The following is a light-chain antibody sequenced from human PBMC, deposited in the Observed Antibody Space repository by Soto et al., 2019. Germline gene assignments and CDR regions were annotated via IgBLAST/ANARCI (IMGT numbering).Light chain of an antibody. Sequence: QSVLTQPPSVFGAPGQRVTISCSGSSSNIGSNTVNWYQQFPGTAPKLLIYDYIQRPSGVPDRFSASKSGTSVSLAISGLQSEDEADYYCAVWDDSLNGPVFGGGTQLTVL. J-gene: IGLJ3*02. CDR3: AVWDDSLNGPV. CDR2: DYI. V-gene: IGLV1-44*01. CDR1: SSNIGSNT.